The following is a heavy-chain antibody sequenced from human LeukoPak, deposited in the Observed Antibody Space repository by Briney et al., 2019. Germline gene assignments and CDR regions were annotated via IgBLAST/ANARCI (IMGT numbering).Heavy chain of an antibody. J-gene: IGHJ4*02. CDR1: GFTFTSCW. CDR3: ARVPGVTRYFDY. D-gene: IGHD4-23*01. CDR2: IKQDGGEK. V-gene: IGHV3-7*01. Sequence: PGGSLRLSCAVSGFTFTSCWMSWVRQTPGKGLEWVASIKQDGGEKFYADSVKGRFTISRDNAKSSLYLQLNSLRAEDTAVYYCARVPGVTRYFDYWGQGILVTVSS.